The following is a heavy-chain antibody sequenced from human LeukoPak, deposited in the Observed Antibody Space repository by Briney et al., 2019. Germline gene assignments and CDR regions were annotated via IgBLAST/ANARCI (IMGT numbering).Heavy chain of an antibody. D-gene: IGHD3-10*01. CDR1: GFTFDDYA. V-gene: IGHV3-9*01. Sequence: GGSLRLSCAASGFTFDDYAMHWVRQAPGKGLEWVSGISWNSGSIGYADSVKGRFTISRDNAKNSLYLQMNSLRAEDTALYYCAKGPSDYFDYWGQGTLVTVSS. J-gene: IGHJ4*02. CDR2: ISWNSGSI. CDR3: AKGPSDYFDY.